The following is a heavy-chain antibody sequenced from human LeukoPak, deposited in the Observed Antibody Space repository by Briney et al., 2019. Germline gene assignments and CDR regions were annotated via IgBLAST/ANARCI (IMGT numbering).Heavy chain of an antibody. CDR2: INHSGST. J-gene: IGHJ4*02. D-gene: IGHD3-16*01. CDR3: ANYVSGTMRDY. CDR1: GGSFSGYY. V-gene: IGHV4-34*01. Sequence: KTSETLSLTCAVYGGSFSGYYWSWIRQPPGKGLEWIGEINHSGSTNYNPSLKSRVTISADTSRNQFSLKLSSVTATDTAVYYCANYVSGTMRDYWGQGTLVTVSS.